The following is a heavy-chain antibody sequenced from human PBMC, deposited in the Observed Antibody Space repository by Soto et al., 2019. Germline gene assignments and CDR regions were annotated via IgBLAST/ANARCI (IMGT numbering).Heavy chain of an antibody. V-gene: IGHV3-48*02. CDR2: ISSGSTTI. D-gene: IGHD3-22*01. CDR3: ARDPGYYDSGDYFDY. CDR1: GFTSSIHR. J-gene: IGHJ4*02. Sequence: ASLRLSYAASGFTSSIHRLSGFRQAPRKGLEWVSYISSGSTTIYYADSVKGRFTISRDNAKNSVYLQMNSLRDEDAAVYYCARDPGYYDSGDYFDYWGQGA.